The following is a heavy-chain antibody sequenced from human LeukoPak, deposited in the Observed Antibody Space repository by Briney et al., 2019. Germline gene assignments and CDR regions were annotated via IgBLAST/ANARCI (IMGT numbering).Heavy chain of an antibody. Sequence: GGSLRLSCAASGFTFSSHSMNWVRQAPGKGLEWVSSISSSSSYIYYADSVKGRFTISRDNSKNTLYLQMNSLRAEDTALYYCAKLRSYDSSGYYPYYFDYWGQGTLVTVSS. CDR3: AKLRSYDSSGYYPYYFDY. V-gene: IGHV3-21*04. D-gene: IGHD3-22*01. J-gene: IGHJ4*02. CDR2: ISSSSSYI. CDR1: GFTFSSHS.